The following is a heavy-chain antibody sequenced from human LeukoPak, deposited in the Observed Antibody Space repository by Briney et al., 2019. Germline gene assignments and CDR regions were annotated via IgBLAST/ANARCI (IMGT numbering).Heavy chain of an antibody. V-gene: IGHV4-59*01. CDR2: IYYSGST. J-gene: IGHJ4*02. CDR1: GGSIRSYY. D-gene: IGHD3-10*01. Sequence: SETLSLTCTLSGGSIRSYYWSWVRQPPGKGLEWLGYIYYSGSTNYNPSLKSRATISVGTSKNQFSLRLSSVTAADTAVYDCTVFVVVRGLISFWGQGTLVTVSS. CDR3: TVFVVVRGLISF.